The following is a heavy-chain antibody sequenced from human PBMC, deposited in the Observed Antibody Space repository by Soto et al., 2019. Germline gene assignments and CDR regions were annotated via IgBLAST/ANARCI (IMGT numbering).Heavy chain of an antibody. D-gene: IGHD3-16*01. V-gene: IGHV3-64*02. CDR3: ARGRGTAPPTKYWYFDL. CDR1: GFTFSNYA. CDR2: ITSQGGTT. Sequence: PGGSLRLSCAASGFTFSNYAMHWVRQAPGKGLEFVSAITSQGGTTYYADSVKGRFTISRDNSKNTLYLQLGSLRGDDMAVYYCARGRGTAPPTKYWYFDLWGRGTLVTVSS. J-gene: IGHJ2*01.